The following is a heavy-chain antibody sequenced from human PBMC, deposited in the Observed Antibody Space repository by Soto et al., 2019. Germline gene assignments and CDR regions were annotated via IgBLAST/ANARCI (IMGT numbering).Heavy chain of an antibody. CDR2: VSFDSKNK. D-gene: IGHD4-4*01. CDR1: GFSFDAYG. J-gene: IGHJ6*02. V-gene: IGHV3-30*18. CDR3: AKESVETSYSYYGMDV. Sequence: PGGSLRLSCAGSGFSFDAYGMHWVRQAPGKGLEWLTTVSFDSKNKYYIDSVEGRFIISRDNSKNMLFLQMNSLRHEDTAVYYCAKESVETSYSYYGMDVWGPGTTVTVSS.